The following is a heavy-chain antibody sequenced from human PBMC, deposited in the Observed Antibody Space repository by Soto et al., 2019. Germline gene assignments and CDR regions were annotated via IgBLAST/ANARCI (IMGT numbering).Heavy chain of an antibody. Sequence: SETLSLTCAVSGGSLGSSAYYWGWLRQAPGKGLEWVGSVNYSENTYYNPSLKSRVTISVDTSRNQLSLKLSSVTAADTALYYCSRRAPEGFDPWGQGTLVTVSS. CDR2: VNYSENT. CDR3: SRRAPEGFDP. CDR1: GGSLGSSAYY. J-gene: IGHJ5*02. V-gene: IGHV4-39*01.